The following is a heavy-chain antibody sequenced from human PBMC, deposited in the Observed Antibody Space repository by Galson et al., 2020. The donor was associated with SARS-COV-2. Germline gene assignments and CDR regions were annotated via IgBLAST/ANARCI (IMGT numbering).Heavy chain of an antibody. CDR1: GGSISSSSYY. CDR2: IYYSGST. CDR3: ARQNWSSGFDY. V-gene: IGHV4-39*01. J-gene: IGHJ4*02. Sequence: SETLSLTCTVSGGSISSSSYYWGWIRQPPGKGLEWIGSIYYSGSTYYNPSLKSRVTISVDTSKNQFSLKLSSVTAADTAVYYCARQNWSSGFDYWGQGTLVTVSS. D-gene: IGHD1-1*01.